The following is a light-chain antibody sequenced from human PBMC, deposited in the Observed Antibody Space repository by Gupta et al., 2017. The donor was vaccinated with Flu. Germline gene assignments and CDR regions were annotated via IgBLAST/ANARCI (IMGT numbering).Light chain of an antibody. V-gene: IGLV2-23*01. J-gene: IGLJ1*01. CDR1: NSEVASYSF. CDR2: EDT. CDR3: CTYAGSDV. Sequence: SALPQPASVSVSPGQSITISCPGSNSEVASYSFVSWYQQNPGKAPKLLIYEDTKRPAGVSGRFSGTKAGNTAALTNAAGQAEDEGDYYCCTYAGSDVFGTGTKVSVL.